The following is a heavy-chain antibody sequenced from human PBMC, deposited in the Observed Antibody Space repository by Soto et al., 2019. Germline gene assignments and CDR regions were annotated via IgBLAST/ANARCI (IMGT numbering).Heavy chain of an antibody. D-gene: IGHD6-19*01. V-gene: IGHV4-59*01. CDR1: GGSISGSY. J-gene: IGHJ4*02. CDR2: VYYTGST. Sequence: SETLSLTCSVSGGSISGSYWSWSRQSPGKGLEWLGYVYYTGSTNYSPSLRSRVSISVDTSKNEFSLRLSSVTAADTAVYFCARSVAVPGAHIDYWGQGTQVTVSS. CDR3: ARSVAVPGAHIDY.